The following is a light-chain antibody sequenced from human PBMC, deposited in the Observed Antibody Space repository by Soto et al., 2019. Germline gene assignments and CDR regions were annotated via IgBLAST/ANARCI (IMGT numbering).Light chain of an antibody. CDR3: QQYKTYPLT. CDR1: HDISNY. V-gene: IGKV1-16*02. J-gene: IGKJ3*01. CDR2: AAS. Sequence: DIPMTQSPSSLSASVGDRVTITCRASHDISNYLAWFQQKPGKAPKSLIYAASSLQRGVPSKFSGSGSGTGFSLTINSLQPEDFATYYCQQYKTYPLTFGPGTKVDI.